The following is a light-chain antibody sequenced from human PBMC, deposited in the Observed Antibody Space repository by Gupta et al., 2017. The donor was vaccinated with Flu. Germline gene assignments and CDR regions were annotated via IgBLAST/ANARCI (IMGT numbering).Light chain of an antibody. CDR1: SNDVGFYNY. V-gene: IGLV2-11*01. CDR3: CSYAGSYTLV. J-gene: IGLJ2*01. Sequence: QSALTQPRSVSGSPGPSVTISCTGTSNDVGFYNYVSWYQQHPGKVPKLMIYDVTKRPSGVPDRFSGSKSDNTASLTISGLQAEDEADYYCCSYAGSYTLVFGGGTKVTVL. CDR2: DVT.